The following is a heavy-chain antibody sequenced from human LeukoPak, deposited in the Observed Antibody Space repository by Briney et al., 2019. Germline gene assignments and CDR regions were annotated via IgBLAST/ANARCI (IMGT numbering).Heavy chain of an antibody. V-gene: IGHV4-34*01. CDR1: GGSFSGYY. CDR2: INHSGST. CDR3: ARTPRG. D-gene: IGHD3-10*01. J-gene: IGHJ4*02. Sequence: SETLSLTCAVYGGSFSGYYWSWIRQPPGKGLEWIGEINHSGSTNYNPSLKSRVTISVDTSKNQFSLKLSSVTAADTAVYYCARTPRGWGQGTLVTVSS.